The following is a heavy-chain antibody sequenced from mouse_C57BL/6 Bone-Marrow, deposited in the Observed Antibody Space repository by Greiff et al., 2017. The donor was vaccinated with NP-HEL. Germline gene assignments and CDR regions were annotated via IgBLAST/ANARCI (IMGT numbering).Heavy chain of an antibody. V-gene: IGHV1-7*01. CDR1: GYTFTSYW. J-gene: IGHJ4*01. Sequence: KESCKASGYTFTSYWMHWVKQRPGQGLEWIGYINPSSGYTKYNQKFKDKATLTADKSSSTAYMQLSSLTYEDSAVYYCARSAYYSNPYYAMDYWGQGTSVTVSS. CDR2: INPSSGYT. CDR3: ARSAYYSNPYYAMDY. D-gene: IGHD2-5*01.